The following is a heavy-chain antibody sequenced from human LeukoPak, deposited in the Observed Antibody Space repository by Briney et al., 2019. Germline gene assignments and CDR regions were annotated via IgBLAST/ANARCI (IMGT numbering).Heavy chain of an antibody. V-gene: IGHV3-7*03. CDR3: AKDRTANYYGATTFDY. CDR1: GFTFSSYW. CDR2: IKQDGSEK. J-gene: IGHJ4*02. D-gene: IGHD3-10*01. Sequence: PGGSLRLSCAASGFTFSSYWMSWVRQAPGKGLEWVANIKQDGSEKYYVDSVKGRFTISRDNAKNSLYLQMNSLRAEDTALYYCAKDRTANYYGATTFDYWGQGTLVTVSS.